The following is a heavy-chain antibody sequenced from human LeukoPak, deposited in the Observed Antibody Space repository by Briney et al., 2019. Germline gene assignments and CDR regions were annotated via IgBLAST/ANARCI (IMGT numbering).Heavy chain of an antibody. D-gene: IGHD2-8*01. CDR3: TRHQWWLAPRNFDY. CDR1: GGSISSSSYY. V-gene: IGHV4-39*01. Sequence: SETLSLTCTVSGGSISSSSYYWGWIRQPPGKGLEWIGSIYHSGSTYYNPSLKSRVPISVDTSKNQFSLKLSSVTAADMAVYYCTRHQWWLAPRNFDYWGQGTLVTVSS. J-gene: IGHJ4*02. CDR2: IYHSGST.